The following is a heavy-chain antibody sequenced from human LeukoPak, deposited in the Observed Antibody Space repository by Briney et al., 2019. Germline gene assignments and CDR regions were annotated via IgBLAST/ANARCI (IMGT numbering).Heavy chain of an antibody. D-gene: IGHD4-17*01. CDR1: GFTFSSYG. V-gene: IGHV3-30*02. Sequence: GGSLRLSCAASGFTFSSYGMHWVRQAPGKGLEWVAFIRYDGSNKYYADSVKGRFTISRDNSKNTLYLQMNSLRAEDTAVYYCAKDPNGDYIGTFDIWGQGTMVTVSS. J-gene: IGHJ3*02. CDR3: AKDPNGDYIGTFDI. CDR2: IRYDGSNK.